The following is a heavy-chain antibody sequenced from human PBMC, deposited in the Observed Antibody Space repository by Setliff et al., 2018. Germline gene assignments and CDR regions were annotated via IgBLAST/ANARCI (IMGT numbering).Heavy chain of an antibody. V-gene: IGHV1-2*02. CDR3: ARDLFSSSWYDH. CDR2: TNLVDGET. CDR1: GFTFTGYS. D-gene: IGHD6-19*01. J-gene: IGHJ5*02. Sequence: ASVKVSCKASGFTFTGYSIHWVRQAPGQGLEWVGWTNLVDGETRYARKLQGRVTMTRDTSITTAYMEISSLTSDDTAVYYCARDLFSSSWYDHWGQGTQVTVSS.